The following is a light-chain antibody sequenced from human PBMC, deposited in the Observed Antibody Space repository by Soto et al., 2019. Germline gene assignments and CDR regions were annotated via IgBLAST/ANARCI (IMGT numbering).Light chain of an antibody. Sequence: QSVLTQPPSVSAAPGQKVTISCSGSSSNIGHNYVCRYQHLPGTAPKLLIFDNDKRPSGIPDRFSGSKSGTSATLDITGLQAGDEADYYCGTWDSSLSVGLFGGGTKLTVL. CDR1: SSNIGHNY. V-gene: IGLV1-51*01. CDR2: DND. CDR3: GTWDSSLSVGL. J-gene: IGLJ2*01.